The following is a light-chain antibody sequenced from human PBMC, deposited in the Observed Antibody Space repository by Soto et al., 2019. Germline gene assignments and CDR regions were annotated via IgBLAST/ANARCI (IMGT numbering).Light chain of an antibody. CDR1: QSVTNNY. J-gene: IGKJ1*01. V-gene: IGKV3-20*01. CDR2: GTS. CDR3: QPYGSSPPT. Sequence: EIVLTQSPGTLSLSPGERATLSCRASQSVTNNYLAWYQRKPGQPPRLLIYGTSYRSTDIPRRFSGSGSGTDFTLTITRQEPEDFAVYYCQPYGSSPPTFGQGTKVEIK.